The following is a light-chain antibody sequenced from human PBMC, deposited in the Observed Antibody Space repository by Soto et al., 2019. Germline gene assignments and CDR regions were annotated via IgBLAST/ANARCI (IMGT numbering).Light chain of an antibody. CDR2: AAS. CDR1: QGISSY. Sequence: AIRMTQSPSSLSASTGDRVTITCRASQGISSYLAWYQQKPGKAPKLLIYAASTLQSGVPSRFSGSGSGTDFTLTISCLQSEDFATYYCQQYYSYSMFGQGTKV. CDR3: QQYYSYSM. J-gene: IGKJ1*01. V-gene: IGKV1-8*01.